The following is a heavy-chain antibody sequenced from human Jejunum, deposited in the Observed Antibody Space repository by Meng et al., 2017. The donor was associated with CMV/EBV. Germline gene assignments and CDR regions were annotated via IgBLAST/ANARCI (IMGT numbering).Heavy chain of an antibody. Sequence: AASGFTFSSYSMNWVRQAPGKGLEWVSSISSSSSYIYYADSVKDRFTISRDNAKNSLYLQMNSLRAEDTAVYYCARLYCSGGSCYNWGQGTLVTVSS. D-gene: IGHD2-15*01. V-gene: IGHV3-21*01. CDR3: ARLYCSGGSCYN. J-gene: IGHJ4*02. CDR2: ISSSSSYI. CDR1: GFTFSSYS.